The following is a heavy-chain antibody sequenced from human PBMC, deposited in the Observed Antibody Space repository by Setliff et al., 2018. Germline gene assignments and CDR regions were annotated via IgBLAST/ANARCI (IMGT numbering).Heavy chain of an antibody. CDR1: DVSISGYY. V-gene: IGHV4-4*08. CDR3: AREPTRTGGFYYLDV. CDR2: IHSSGRS. D-gene: IGHD2-2*01. J-gene: IGHJ6*03. Sequence: SETLSLTCTVSDVSISGYYWSWIRQPPGKGLEWIGYIHSSGRSNYNPSLKSRVTISVDTSKNQFSLELRSVTAADTAVYYCAREPTRTGGFYYLDVWGEGTTVTVS.